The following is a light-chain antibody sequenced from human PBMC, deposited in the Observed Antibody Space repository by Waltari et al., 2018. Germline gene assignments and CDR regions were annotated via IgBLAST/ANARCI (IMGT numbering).Light chain of an antibody. CDR3: QQRSNWPLT. V-gene: IGKV3-11*01. CDR2: AAS. CDR1: QSVSTF. J-gene: IGKJ4*01. Sequence: EIVLTQSPATLSLSPGERATLSCRASQSVSTFLAWYQQKAGQAPRLLTYAASHRATGIPARFSGSGSGTDFTLTISSLDPEDFAVYFCQQRSNWPLTFGGGTKVEIK.